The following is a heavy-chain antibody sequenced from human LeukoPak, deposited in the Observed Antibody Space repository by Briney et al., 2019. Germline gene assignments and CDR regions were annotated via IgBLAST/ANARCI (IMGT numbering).Heavy chain of an antibody. D-gene: IGHD2-21*01. CDR1: GGSISSGGYY. V-gene: IGHV4-31*03. CDR3: ARPRKGGGGGSQGAFDI. CDR2: IYYSGST. J-gene: IGHJ3*02. Sequence: SETLSLTCTVSGGSISSGGYYWSWIRQHPGKGLEWIGYIYYSGSTYYNPSLKSRVTISVDTSKNQFSLKLSSVTAADTAVYYCARPRKGGGGGSQGAFDIWGQGTMVTVSS.